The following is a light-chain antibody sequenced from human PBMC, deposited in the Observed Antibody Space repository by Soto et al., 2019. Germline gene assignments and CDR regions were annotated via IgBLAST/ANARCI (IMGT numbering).Light chain of an antibody. CDR3: CSYAGSSAWV. CDR2: EGS. CDR1: SSDVGSYNL. V-gene: IGLV2-23*01. J-gene: IGLJ1*01. Sequence: QSALTQPASVSGSPGQSITISCTGTSSDVGSYNLVSWYQQHPGKAPKLMIYEGSKRPSGVSNRFSGSKSGNTAYLTISGLQAEDEADYYCCSYAGSSAWVFGTGTKLTVL.